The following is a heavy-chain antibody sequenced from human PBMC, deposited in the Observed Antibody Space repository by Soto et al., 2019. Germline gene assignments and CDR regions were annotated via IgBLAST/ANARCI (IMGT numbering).Heavy chain of an antibody. V-gene: IGHV4-4*02. CDR1: GDSTSSSNW. D-gene: IGHD2-21*01. J-gene: IGHJ4*02. Sequence: QLQLQESGPGLVKPSGTLSLTCAISGDSTSSSNWWNWVRQPPGKGLEWIGEIFQSGSANYNPSLKSRXSITIXXSKKFLSLKLDSVTAADTAVYYCAREVSGVQAFDYWGQGTLVTVSS. CDR2: IFQSGSA. CDR3: AREVSGVQAFDY.